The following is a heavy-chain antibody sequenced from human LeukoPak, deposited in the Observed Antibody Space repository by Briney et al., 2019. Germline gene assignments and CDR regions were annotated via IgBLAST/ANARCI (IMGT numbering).Heavy chain of an antibody. J-gene: IGHJ5*02. V-gene: IGHV3-7*01. Sequence: PGGSLRLSCEASGFNFKTYWMSWVRQAPGKGLEWVGNINEDGSEKYYMDSVKGRFTLSRDNAKNSVHLQMNSLRADDTGVYYCTRMRTTHSSDHWGQGALVTVSS. D-gene: IGHD1-1*01. CDR1: GFNFKTYW. CDR2: INEDGSEK. CDR3: TRMRTTHSSDH.